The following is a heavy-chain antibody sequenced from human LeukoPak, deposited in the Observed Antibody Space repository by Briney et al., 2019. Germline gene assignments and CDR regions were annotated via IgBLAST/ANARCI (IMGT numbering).Heavy chain of an antibody. V-gene: IGHV1-2*02. CDR3: ARAYSGYDRRFDP. CDR1: GYTFTGYY. D-gene: IGHD5-12*01. CDR2: ITPNSGGT. J-gene: IGHJ5*02. Sequence: ASVKLSCRASGYTFTGYYMHWVRQAPGQGLEWMGWITPNSGGTNYAQKFQDRVTMTRDTSISTAYMALRRLRSDDTSVSYCARAYSGYDRRFDPWGQGTLVTVSS.